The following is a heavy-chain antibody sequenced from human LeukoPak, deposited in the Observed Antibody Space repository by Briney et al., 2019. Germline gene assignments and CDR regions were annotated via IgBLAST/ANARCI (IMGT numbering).Heavy chain of an antibody. CDR2: ISYDGSNT. V-gene: IGHV3-30*03. D-gene: IGHD3/OR15-3a*01. CDR3: ARPFWTAYYYYLDV. Sequence: GRSLRLSCAASGFTFSSYGMHWGRQARGEGLGWGAVISYDGSNTYYADSVEGRFTISGDNSKHTLYLQMNSLRAEDTAVYYCARPFWTAYYYYLDVWGKGTTVTVSS. CDR1: GFTFSSYG. J-gene: IGHJ6*03.